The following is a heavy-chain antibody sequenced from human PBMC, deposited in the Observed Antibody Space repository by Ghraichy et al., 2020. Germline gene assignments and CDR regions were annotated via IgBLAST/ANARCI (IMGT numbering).Heavy chain of an antibody. V-gene: IGHV3-20*04. CDR3: ASVCVATGSYYNYQIDF. CDR1: GFKFDDYG. J-gene: IGHJ4*01. CDR2: VKRNGGST. D-gene: IGHD3-10*01. Sequence: GESLNISCAASGFKFDDYGMNWVRQGPGKGPEWVSGVKRNGGSTCYAASVKGRIIISRDNAKNFIYLQMNSLRSEDTALYYCASVCVATGSYYNYQIDFWRDGTLVSDPS.